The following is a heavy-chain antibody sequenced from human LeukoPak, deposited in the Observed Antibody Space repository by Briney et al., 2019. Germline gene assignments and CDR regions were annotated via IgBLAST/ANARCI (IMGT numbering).Heavy chain of an antibody. V-gene: IGHV1-18*01. CDR2: ISAYNGNT. D-gene: IGHD3-10*01. CDR1: GYTFTSYG. J-gene: IGHJ4*02. CDR3: ARHTMVRGVIIIPFDY. Sequence: ASVKVSCKASGYTFTSYGISWVRQAPGQGLEWMGWISAYNGNTNYAQKLQGRATMTTDTSTSTAYMELRSLRSDDTAVYYCARHTMVRGVIIIPFDYWGQGTLVTVSS.